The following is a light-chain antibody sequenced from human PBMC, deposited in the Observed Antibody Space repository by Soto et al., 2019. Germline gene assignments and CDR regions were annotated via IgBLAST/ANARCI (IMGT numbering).Light chain of an antibody. CDR1: QIINTY. J-gene: IGKJ2*01. Sequence: DIQMTQSPSSLSASVGDRVTITCRASQIINTYLNWYQVKPGKAPKLLIYAASSLQGGVPSRFSGSGSGTDFTLTISSLQPXXXXXYYCQQSYSTPPSTFGQGTKLEIK. CDR3: QQSYSTPPST. CDR2: AAS. V-gene: IGKV1-39*01.